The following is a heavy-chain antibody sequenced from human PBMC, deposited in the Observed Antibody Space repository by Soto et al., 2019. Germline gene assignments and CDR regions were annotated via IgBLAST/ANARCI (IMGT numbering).Heavy chain of an antibody. CDR2: IWYDGSNK. CDR1: GFTFSSYG. D-gene: IGHD5-18*01. CDR3: ARDPPSQGRIQLWYDY. Sequence: QVQLVESGGGVVQSGRSLRLSCAASGFTFSSYGMHWVRQAPGKGLEWVAVIWYDGSNKYYADSVKGRFTISRDNSKNTLYLQMNRLRGEDTAVYYCARDPPSQGRIQLWYDYWGQGTLVTVSS. J-gene: IGHJ4*02. V-gene: IGHV3-33*01.